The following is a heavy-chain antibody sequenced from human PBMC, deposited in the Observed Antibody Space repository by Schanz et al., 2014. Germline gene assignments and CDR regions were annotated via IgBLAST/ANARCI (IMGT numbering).Heavy chain of an antibody. CDR2: INTGSGDT. Sequence: QVQLVQSGAEVKKPGASVKVSCKASGYTFTSYGISWVRQAPGQGLEWMGWINTGSGDTKYSQNFQGRVTITRDTSASTAYMELSSLRSEDTAVYSCARSAGRDFWSGYYTRFDYWGQGTLXTVSS. D-gene: IGHD3-3*01. CDR1: GYTFTSYG. V-gene: IGHV1-18*01. J-gene: IGHJ4*02. CDR3: ARSAGRDFWSGYYTRFDY.